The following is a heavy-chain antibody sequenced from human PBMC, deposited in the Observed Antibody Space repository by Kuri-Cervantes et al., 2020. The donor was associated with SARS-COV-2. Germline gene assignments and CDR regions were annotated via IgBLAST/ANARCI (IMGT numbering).Heavy chain of an antibody. J-gene: IGHJ6*02. CDR1: GGSISSGGYY. CDR2: IYYSGST. CDR3: ARGYCSSTSCLPVDYYGMDV. D-gene: IGHD2-2*01. V-gene: IGHV4-31*03. Sequence: LRLSCTVSGGSISSGGYYWSWIRQHPGKGLEWIGYIYYSGSTYYNPSLKSRVTISVDTSKNQFSLKLSSVAAADTAVYYCARGYCSSTSCLPVDYYGMDVWGQGTTVPSP.